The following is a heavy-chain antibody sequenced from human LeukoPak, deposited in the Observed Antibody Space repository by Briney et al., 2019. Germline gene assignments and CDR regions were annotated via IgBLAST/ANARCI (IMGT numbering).Heavy chain of an antibody. J-gene: IGHJ4*02. CDR3: ARQRRYCSGDSCYQRTFDF. V-gene: IGHV3-30*04. CDR1: GFTFSNYA. Sequence: GGSLRLSCVVSGFTFSNYAMHWVRQAPGKGLEWVAVITYDGSDKYYADTVKGRFTISRDNSKNTLYLQMNSLRAEDTAVYSCARQRRYCSGDSCYQRTFDFWGQGTLVTVSS. D-gene: IGHD2-15*01. CDR2: ITYDGSDK.